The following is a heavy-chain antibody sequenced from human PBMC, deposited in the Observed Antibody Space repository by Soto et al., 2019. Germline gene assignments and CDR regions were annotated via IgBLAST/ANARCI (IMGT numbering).Heavy chain of an antibody. D-gene: IGHD3-3*01. CDR1: GFTFSSYA. Sequence: EVQLLESGGGLVQPGGSLRLSCAASGFTFSSYAMSWVRQAPGKGLEWVSAISGSGGSTYYADSVKGRFTISRDNSMNTLYLQMNSLRAEDTAVYYCAKDPLSYYDFWSGYSNYYYYGMDVWGQGTTVTVSS. CDR3: AKDPLSYYDFWSGYSNYYYYGMDV. V-gene: IGHV3-23*01. CDR2: ISGSGGST. J-gene: IGHJ6*02.